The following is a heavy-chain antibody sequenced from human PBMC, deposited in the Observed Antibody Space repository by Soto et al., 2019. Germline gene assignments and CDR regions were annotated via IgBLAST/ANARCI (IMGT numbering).Heavy chain of an antibody. CDR1: GFTFSTFW. CDR3: ARVELGNNYFDY. V-gene: IGHV3-7*02. CDR2: IKQDGSAK. J-gene: IGHJ4*02. D-gene: IGHD7-27*01. Sequence: GESLKISCTGSGFTFSTFWMTWVRQSPGKGLEWVANIKQDGSAKYYVDSVRGRFTVSRDNAKNSLYLQMNSLRAEDTAVYYCARVELGNNYFDYWGQGTLVTVSS.